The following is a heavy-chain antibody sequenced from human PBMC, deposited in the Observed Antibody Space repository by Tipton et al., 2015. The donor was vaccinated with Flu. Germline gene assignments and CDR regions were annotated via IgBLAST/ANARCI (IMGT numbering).Heavy chain of an antibody. V-gene: IGHV3-53*01. CDR3: ARESYGGNSGSFDY. CDR1: GFTVSSNY. D-gene: IGHD4-23*01. J-gene: IGHJ4*02. Sequence: SLRFSCAASGFTVSSNYMSWVRQAPGKGLEWVSVIYSGGSTYCADSVKGRFTISRDNSKNTLYLQINSLRAEDTAVYYCARESYGGNSGSFDYWGQGTLVTVSS. CDR2: IYSGGST.